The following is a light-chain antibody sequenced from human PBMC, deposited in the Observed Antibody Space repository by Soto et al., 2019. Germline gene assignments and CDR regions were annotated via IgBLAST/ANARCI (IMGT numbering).Light chain of an antibody. CDR1: QSLVHSDGNTY. CDR3: VQLAIFPRT. J-gene: IGKJ1*01. CDR2: KVS. V-gene: IGKV2-24*01. Sequence: DVVMTQTPLSLPVTLGQPATISCRSSQSLVHSDGNTYLSWLQQRPGQPPRLLIYKVSNRFSGVPDRFSGSGADTDFTLKISRVEPEDVGVYSCVQLAIFPRTFGQGTKVEIK.